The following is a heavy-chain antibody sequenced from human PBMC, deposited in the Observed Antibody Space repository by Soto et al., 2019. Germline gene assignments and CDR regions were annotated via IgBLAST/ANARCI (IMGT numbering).Heavy chain of an antibody. CDR3: AREGVKGWLSKYYDGMDV. Sequence: QVQLQESGPGLVKPSQTLSLTCTVSGGSISSGGYYWSWIRQHPGKGLEWIGYIYYSGSTYYNPSLKSRVTISVDTSKNQFSRKLSSVTAADTAVYCCAREGVKGWLSKYYDGMDVWGQGTTVTVSS. D-gene: IGHD5-12*01. J-gene: IGHJ6*02. V-gene: IGHV4-31*03. CDR1: GGSISSGGYY. CDR2: IYYSGST.